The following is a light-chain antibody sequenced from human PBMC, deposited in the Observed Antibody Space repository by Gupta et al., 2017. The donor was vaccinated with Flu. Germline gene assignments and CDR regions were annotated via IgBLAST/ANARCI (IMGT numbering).Light chain of an antibody. V-gene: IGKV2-28*01. CDR1: QSLLHSNGYNY. CDR2: LGS. Sequence: PVTPGEPASISCRSTQSLLHSNGYNYLGWYLQKPGQSPQLLIYLGSNRASGVPDKFSGSGSDTDFTLKISRVEAEDVGIYYCMQVLQTPYTFGQGTKLEIK. CDR3: MQVLQTPYT. J-gene: IGKJ2*01.